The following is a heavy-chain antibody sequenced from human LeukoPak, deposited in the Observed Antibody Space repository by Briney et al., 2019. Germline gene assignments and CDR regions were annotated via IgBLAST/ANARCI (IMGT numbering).Heavy chain of an antibody. V-gene: IGHV3-7*03. D-gene: IGHD1-7*01. CDR2: INHNGNVN. CDR3: ARYNWNYGYFDY. CDR1: GFTFSSYW. Sequence: GGSLRLSCAASGFTFSSYWMNWARQAPGKGLEWVASINHNGNVNYYVDSVKGRFTISRDNAKNSLYLQMNSLRAEDTAVYYCARYNWNYGYFDYWGQGTLVTVSS. J-gene: IGHJ4*02.